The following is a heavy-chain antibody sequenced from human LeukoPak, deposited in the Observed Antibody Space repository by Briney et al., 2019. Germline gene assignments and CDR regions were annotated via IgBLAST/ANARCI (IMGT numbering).Heavy chain of an antibody. CDR3: AREGRSLYCSGGTCYSFNWFDP. CDR1: GFTFSSYW. CDR2: IKEDGSEK. J-gene: IGHJ5*02. V-gene: IGHV3-7*01. D-gene: IGHD2-15*01. Sequence: GGSLRLSCAASGFTFSSYWMNWVRQAPGKGLERVANIKEDGSEKYYVDSVKGRFTISRDNAKNSLYLQMNSLRVEDTAVYYCAREGRSLYCSGGTCYSFNWFDPWGQGTLVTVSS.